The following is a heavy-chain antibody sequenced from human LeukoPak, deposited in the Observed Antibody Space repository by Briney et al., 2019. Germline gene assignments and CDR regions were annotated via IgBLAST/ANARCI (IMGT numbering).Heavy chain of an antibody. CDR1: GGSFSGYY. J-gene: IGHJ4*02. CDR2: INHSGST. V-gene: IGHV4-34*01. D-gene: IGHD6-19*01. Sequence: SETLSLTCAVYGGSFSGYYWSWIRQPPGKGLEWIGEINHSGSTNYNPSLKSRVTISVDTSKNQFSLKLSSVTAADTAVYYCARVGVAGFWDYWGQGTLVTVSS. CDR3: ARVGVAGFWDY.